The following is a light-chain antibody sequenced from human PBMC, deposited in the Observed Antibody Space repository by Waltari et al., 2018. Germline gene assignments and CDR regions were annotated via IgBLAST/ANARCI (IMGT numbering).Light chain of an antibody. CDR3: SSFTRATTLI. CDR1: SSDVGGYNS. V-gene: IGLV2-14*03. CDR2: DVS. Sequence: QSALTQPASVSGSPGQSIAISCTGTSSDVGGYNSVSWYQQHPGKVPRLVIYDVSNRPSGLSTRFSGSQSGNTASLTISGLQADDEADYYCSSFTRATTLIFGGGTKLTVL. J-gene: IGLJ2*01.